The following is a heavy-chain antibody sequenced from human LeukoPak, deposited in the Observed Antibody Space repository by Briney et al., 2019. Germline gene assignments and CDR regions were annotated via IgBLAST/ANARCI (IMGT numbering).Heavy chain of an antibody. J-gene: IGHJ3*02. CDR2: INAGNGNT. CDR3: ASSGYYYPYAFDI. V-gene: IGHV1-3*01. D-gene: IGHD3-22*01. CDR1: GYTFTSYA. Sequence: EASVKVSCKASGYTFTSYAMHWVRQAPGQRLEWMGWINAGNGNTKYSQKFQGRVTITRDTSASTAYMELSSLRSEDTAVYCCASSGYYYPYAFDIWGQGTMVTVSS.